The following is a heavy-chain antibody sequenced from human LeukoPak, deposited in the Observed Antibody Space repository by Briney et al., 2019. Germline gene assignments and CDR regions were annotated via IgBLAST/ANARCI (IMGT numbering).Heavy chain of an antibody. V-gene: IGHV1-45*03. CDR3: ASGSGSYYDR. Sequence: PVKVSCKASGYTFTYRYLHWVRQAPRQALEWMGWITPFNGNTNYAQKFQDRVIITRDRSMSTAYMELSSLRSEDTAMYYCASGSGSYYDRWGQGTLVTVSS. J-gene: IGHJ4*02. D-gene: IGHD1-26*01. CDR1: GYTFTYRY. CDR2: ITPFNGNT.